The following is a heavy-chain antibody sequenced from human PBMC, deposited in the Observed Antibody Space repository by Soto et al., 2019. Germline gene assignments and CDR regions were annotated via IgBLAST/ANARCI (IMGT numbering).Heavy chain of an antibody. D-gene: IGHD1-26*01. CDR3: AREELHPAPLVF. J-gene: IGHJ4*02. V-gene: IGHV3-30-3*01. CDR1: GFTFSRYP. Sequence: QVQLVESGGGVVQPGGSLRLSCAAYGFTFSRYPMHWVRQAPGKGLEWVAGISDDGSNIQYADSVKGRFTVSRDDSKSTLYLQMNNLWTEATAENFCAREELHPAPLVFLGQGTLVTVSS. CDR2: ISDDGSNI.